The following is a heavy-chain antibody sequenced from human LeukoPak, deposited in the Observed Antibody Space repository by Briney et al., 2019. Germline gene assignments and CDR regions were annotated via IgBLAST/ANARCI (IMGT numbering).Heavy chain of an antibody. CDR3: ARDPSGSSWGDAFDI. CDR1: GFTVSSNY. CDR2: IYSGGST. Sequence: GGSLRLSCAASGFTVSSNYMSWVRQAPGTGLEWVSVIYSGGSTYYADSVKGRFTISRDNSKNTLYLQMNSLRAEDTAVYYCARDPSGSSWGDAFDIWGQGTMVTVSS. D-gene: IGHD6-13*01. J-gene: IGHJ3*02. V-gene: IGHV3-66*01.